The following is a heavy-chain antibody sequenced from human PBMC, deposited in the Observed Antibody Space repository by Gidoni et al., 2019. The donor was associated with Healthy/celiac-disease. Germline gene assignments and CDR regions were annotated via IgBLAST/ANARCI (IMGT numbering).Heavy chain of an antibody. CDR2: ISYDGSNK. D-gene: IGHD5-18*01. Sequence: QVQLVESGGGVVQPGRSLRLSCAASGFTFSSYGMHWVRQAPGKGLEWVAVISYDGSNKYYADSVKGRFTISRDNSKNTLYLQMNSLRAEDTAVYYCAKDHRSYGRWFNYYGMDVWGQGTTVTVSS. V-gene: IGHV3-30*18. CDR1: GFTFSSYG. CDR3: AKDHRSYGRWFNYYGMDV. J-gene: IGHJ6*02.